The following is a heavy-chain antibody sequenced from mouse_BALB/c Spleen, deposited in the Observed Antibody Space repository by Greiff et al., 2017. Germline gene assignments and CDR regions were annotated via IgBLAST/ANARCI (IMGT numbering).Heavy chain of an antibody. CDR3: AIGNYEGYYYAMDY. CDR2: IYPGNVNT. Sequence: QVQLKESGPELVKPGASVRISCKASGYTFTSYYIHWVKQRPGQGLEWIGWIYPGNVNTKYNEKFKGKATLTADKSSSTAYMQLSSLTSEDSAVYFCAIGNYEGYYYAMDYWGQGTSVTVSS. D-gene: IGHD2-1*01. V-gene: IGHV1S56*01. J-gene: IGHJ4*01. CDR1: GYTFTSYY.